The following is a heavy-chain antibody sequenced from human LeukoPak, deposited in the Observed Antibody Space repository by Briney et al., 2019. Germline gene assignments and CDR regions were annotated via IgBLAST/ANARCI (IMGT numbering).Heavy chain of an antibody. CDR3: ARVPTTPAYFDY. Sequence: GGSLRLSCAASGFTFSSNYMSWVRQAPGKGLEWVSVIYSGGSTYYADSVKGRFTISRDNSKNTLYLRMNSLRAKDTAVYYCARVPTTPAYFDYWGQGTLVTVSS. V-gene: IGHV3-66*01. J-gene: IGHJ4*02. CDR1: GFTFSSNY. D-gene: IGHD1-1*01. CDR2: IYSGGST.